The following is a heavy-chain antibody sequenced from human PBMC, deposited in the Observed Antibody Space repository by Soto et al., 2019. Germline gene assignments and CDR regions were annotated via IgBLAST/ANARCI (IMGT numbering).Heavy chain of an antibody. Sequence: QVQLVQSGAEVKKPGASVKVSCKASGYTFTSYGISWVRQAPGQGLEWMGWISAYNGNTNYAQKLQGRVTMTTDTSTITAYMELRSLRSDDTAVYYCARDWYYYDSSGYKDDAFDIWGQGTMVTVSS. CDR1: GYTFTSYG. J-gene: IGHJ3*02. V-gene: IGHV1-18*01. CDR2: ISAYNGNT. CDR3: ARDWYYYDSSGYKDDAFDI. D-gene: IGHD3-22*01.